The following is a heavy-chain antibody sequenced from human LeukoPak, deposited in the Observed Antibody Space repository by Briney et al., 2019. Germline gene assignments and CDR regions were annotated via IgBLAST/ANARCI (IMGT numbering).Heavy chain of an antibody. V-gene: IGHV1-2*06. Sequence: ASVKVSCKASGYTFTGYYMHWVRQAPGQGLEWMGRINPNSGGTNYAQKFQGRVTMTRDTSISTAYMELSRLRSDDTAVYYCAYSGGYPAEYFQHWGQGTLVTVSS. D-gene: IGHD1-26*01. CDR3: AYSGGYPAEYFQH. CDR1: GYTFTGYY. J-gene: IGHJ1*01. CDR2: INPNSGGT.